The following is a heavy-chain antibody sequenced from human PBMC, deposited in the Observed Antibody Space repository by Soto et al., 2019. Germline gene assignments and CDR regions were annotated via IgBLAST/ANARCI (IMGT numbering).Heavy chain of an antibody. V-gene: IGHV3-48*01. CDR3: ARSAADVFDY. J-gene: IGHJ4*02. Sequence: EVQLVESGGGLVQPGGSLRVSCAASGFTFSSYSMNWVRQAPGKGLEWVSYISSSSSTIYYADSVKGRFTISRDNAKNSLYLQMNSLRAEDTAVYYCARSAADVFDYWGQGTLVTVSS. D-gene: IGHD6-13*01. CDR2: ISSSSSTI. CDR1: GFTFSSYS.